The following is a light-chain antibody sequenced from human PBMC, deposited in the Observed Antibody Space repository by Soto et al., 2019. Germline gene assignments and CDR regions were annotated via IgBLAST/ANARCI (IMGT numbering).Light chain of an antibody. CDR3: QSYDSSLSFWV. CDR2: GNS. Sequence: QSVLTQPPSVSGAPGQRVTISCTGSSSNIGAGYDVHWYQQLPGTAPKLLIYGNSNRPSGVPDRFSGSKSGTSASLAITGLQAADEADYYCQSYDSSLSFWVFGGGTKLTVL. V-gene: IGLV1-40*01. CDR1: SSNIGAGYD. J-gene: IGLJ3*02.